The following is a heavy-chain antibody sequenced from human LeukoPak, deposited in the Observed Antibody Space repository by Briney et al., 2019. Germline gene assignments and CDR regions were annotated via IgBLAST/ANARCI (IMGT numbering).Heavy chain of an antibody. CDR2: IKTDGSSA. D-gene: IGHD3-10*01. CDR1: GFSFSSYW. J-gene: IGHJ4*02. Sequence: GGSLRLSCAASGFSFSSYWMHWVRQAPGKGLVWVSRIKTDGSSATYADSVKGRFTISRDNAKNTLYLQMSSLRAEDTAVYYCAKILRRFGELSDYWGQGTLVTVSS. CDR3: AKILRRFGELSDY. V-gene: IGHV3-74*01.